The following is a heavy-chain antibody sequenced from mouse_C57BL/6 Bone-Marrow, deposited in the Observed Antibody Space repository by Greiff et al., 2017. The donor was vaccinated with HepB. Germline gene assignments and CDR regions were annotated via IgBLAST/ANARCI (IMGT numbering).Heavy chain of an antibody. CDR1: GYTFTSYW. CDR2: IDPSDSET. Sequence: QVQLQQPGAELVMPGASVKLSCTASGYTFTSYWMHWVKQRPIQGLEWIGNIDPSDSETHYNQKFKDKATLTVDKSSSTDYMQLSSLTSEDSAVYDCARDGCAYGDQGPLVTVSA. CDR3: ARDGCAY. V-gene: IGHV1-52*01. J-gene: IGHJ3*01. D-gene: IGHD2-3*01.